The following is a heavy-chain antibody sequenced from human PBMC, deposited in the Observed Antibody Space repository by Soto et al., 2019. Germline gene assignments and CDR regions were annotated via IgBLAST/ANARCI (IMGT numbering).Heavy chain of an antibody. Sequence: SVKVSCKASGGTFSSYTISWVRQAPGQGLEWMGRIIPILGIANYAQKFQGRVTITADKSTSTAYMELSSLRSEDTAVYYCARDLVGYCSGGSCPQFDPWGQGTXVTVSS. V-gene: IGHV1-69*04. CDR3: ARDLVGYCSGGSCPQFDP. CDR1: GGTFSSYT. J-gene: IGHJ5*02. D-gene: IGHD2-15*01. CDR2: IIPILGIA.